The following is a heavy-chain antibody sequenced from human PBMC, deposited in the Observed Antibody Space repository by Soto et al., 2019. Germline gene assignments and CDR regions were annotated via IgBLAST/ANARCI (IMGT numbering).Heavy chain of an antibody. CDR2: ISGSGGST. D-gene: IGHD3-9*01. CDR1: GFTFSSYA. J-gene: IGHJ6*04. Sequence: PGGSLRLSCAASGFTFSSYAMSWVRQAPGKGLEWVSAISGSGGSTYYADSVKGRFTISRDNSKNTLYLQMNSLRAEDTAVYYCAKETPPLRYFDWFPPPHYGMDVWGKGTTVTVSS. CDR3: AKETPPLRYFDWFPPPHYGMDV. V-gene: IGHV3-23*01.